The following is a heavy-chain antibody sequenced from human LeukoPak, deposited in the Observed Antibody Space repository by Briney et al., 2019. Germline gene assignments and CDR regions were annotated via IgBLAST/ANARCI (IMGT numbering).Heavy chain of an antibody. V-gene: IGHV3-9*01. CDR1: GFTFDDYA. D-gene: IGHD6-6*01. CDR2: ISWNSGSI. J-gene: IGHJ6*03. Sequence: GGSLRLSCAASGFTFDDYAMHWVRQAPGKGLEWVSGISWNSGSIGYADSVKGRFTISRDNAKNSLYLQMNSLRAEDTALYYCAKGGSSSYYYYMDVRGKGTTVTVSS. CDR3: AKGGSSSYYYYMDV.